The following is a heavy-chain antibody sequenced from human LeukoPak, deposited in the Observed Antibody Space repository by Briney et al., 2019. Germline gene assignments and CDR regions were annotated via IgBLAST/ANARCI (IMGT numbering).Heavy chain of an antibody. D-gene: IGHD6-19*01. Sequence: SETLSLTCTVSGGSISSYYWNWIRQPPGKGLEWIGYIYYSGNTDYNPSLKSRVTISVDTSKNQFSLKLSSVTAADTAVYYCARHPGIAVAGGFSDYWGQGTLVTVSS. J-gene: IGHJ4*02. CDR1: GGSISSYY. CDR2: IYYSGNT. V-gene: IGHV4-59*08. CDR3: ARHPGIAVAGGFSDY.